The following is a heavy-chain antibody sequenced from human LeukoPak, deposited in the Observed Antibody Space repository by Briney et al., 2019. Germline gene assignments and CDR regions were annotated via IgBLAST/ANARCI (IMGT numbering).Heavy chain of an antibody. CDR1: GGSFSGYY. D-gene: IGHD3-9*01. Sequence: PSETLSLTCAVYGGSFSGYYWSWIRQPPGKGLEWIGEINHSGSTNYSPSLKSRVTISVDTSKNQFSLKLSSVTAADTAVYYCARDNVLRYFDWLVNYYYGMDVWGQGTTVTVSS. CDR3: ARDNVLRYFDWLVNYYYGMDV. J-gene: IGHJ6*02. V-gene: IGHV4-34*01. CDR2: INHSGST.